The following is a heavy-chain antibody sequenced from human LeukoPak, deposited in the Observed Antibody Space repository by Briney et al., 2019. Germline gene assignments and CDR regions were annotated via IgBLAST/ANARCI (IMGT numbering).Heavy chain of an antibody. CDR2: IQYDASNK. V-gene: IGHV3-30*02. CDR3: AKDVYFSGDFYC. D-gene: IGHD2-8*01. J-gene: IGHJ4*02. Sequence: GGSLRLSCAASGFIFTSYGMHWVRQAPGKGLEWVGFIQYDASNKYYADSVQGRFTISRDNSKNTQYLQLNSLRAEDTAVYYCAKDVYFSGDFYCWGQGTLVTVPS. CDR1: GFIFTSYG.